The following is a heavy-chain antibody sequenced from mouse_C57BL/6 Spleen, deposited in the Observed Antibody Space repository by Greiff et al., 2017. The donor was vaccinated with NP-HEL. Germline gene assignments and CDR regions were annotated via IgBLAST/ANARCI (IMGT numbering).Heavy chain of an antibody. J-gene: IGHJ2*01. CDR2: IYPGDGDT. CDR3: ARGGITTVVEKDFDY. CDR1: GYAFSSSW. D-gene: IGHD1-1*01. Sequence: VQLVESGPELVKPGASVKISCKASGYAFSSSWMNWVKQRPGKGLEWIGRIYPGDGDTNYNGKFKGKATLTADKSSSTAYMQLSSLTSEDSAVYFCARGGITTVVEKDFDYWGQGTTLTVSS. V-gene: IGHV1-82*01.